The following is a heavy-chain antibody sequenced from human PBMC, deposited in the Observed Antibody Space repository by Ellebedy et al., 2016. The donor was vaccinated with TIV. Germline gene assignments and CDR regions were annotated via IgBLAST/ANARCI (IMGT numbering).Heavy chain of an antibody. CDR3: AKDFVAATLVFDV. V-gene: IGHV7-4-1*02. J-gene: IGHJ6*02. CDR2: INTFTGSP. CDR1: GYTFTNHV. Sequence: ASAKVSCKASGYTFTNHVVNWLRQAPGQGPEWMGYINTFTGSPIYAQGFTGRFLFSVDTSASTVSLQINGLRPEDTAVYYCAKDFVAATLVFDVWGQGTTVTVSS. D-gene: IGHD6-19*01.